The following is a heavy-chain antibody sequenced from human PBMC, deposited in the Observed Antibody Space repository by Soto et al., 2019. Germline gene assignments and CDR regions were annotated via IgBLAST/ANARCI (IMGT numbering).Heavy chain of an antibody. CDR2: MNPESGDT. CDR1: GYTFTTYD. J-gene: IGHJ5*02. V-gene: IGHV1-8*01. Sequence: QVQVVQSGTEVKKPGASVKVSCKVSGYTFTTYDINWVRQAPGQGLERMGWMNPESGDTGFAQKFQGRLTRTRDTSMNTAFMELSSLTSEDTAVYYCSSALGGNPWGQGPLVTVST. D-gene: IGHD1-26*01. CDR3: SSALGGNP.